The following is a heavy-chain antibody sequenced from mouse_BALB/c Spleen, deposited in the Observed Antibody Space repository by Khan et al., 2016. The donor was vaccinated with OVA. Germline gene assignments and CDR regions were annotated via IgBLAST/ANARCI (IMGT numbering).Heavy chain of an antibody. V-gene: IGHV1-9*01. CDR2: ILPGSVSI. Sequence: QMQLEESGAEVMKPGASVKISCKTTGYTFSSYWIEWVKQTPGHGLEWIGEILPGSVSIKYNEKFKGKATFTAETSSNTAYIQFSSLTSEDSVVYYCSRGGLGRAMDYWGQGTSVAVSS. D-gene: IGHD4-1*01. CDR3: SRGGLGRAMDY. J-gene: IGHJ4*01. CDR1: GYTFSSYW.